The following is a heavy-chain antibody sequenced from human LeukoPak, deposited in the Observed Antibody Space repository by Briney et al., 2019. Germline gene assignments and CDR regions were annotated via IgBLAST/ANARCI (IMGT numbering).Heavy chain of an antibody. D-gene: IGHD6-19*01. J-gene: IGHJ4*02. CDR3: AKDFSGWQHKYFDN. V-gene: IGHV3-53*01. CDR1: GFSVASIY. CDR2: IHGNGST. Sequence: PGGSLRLSCSASGFSVASIYMSWVRQAPGKGLQWVSVIHGNGSTYYADSVKGRFTISRDNSKNTLYLQMNSLRVEDTAVYFCAKDFSGWQHKYFDNWGQGTLVTVSS.